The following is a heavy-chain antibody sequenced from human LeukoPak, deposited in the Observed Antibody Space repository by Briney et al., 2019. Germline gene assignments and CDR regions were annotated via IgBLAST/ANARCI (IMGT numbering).Heavy chain of an antibody. J-gene: IGHJ4*02. CDR3: ARDLPYYYDSSGYDY. CDR1: GYTFTSYY. CDR2: INPSGGST. D-gene: IGHD3-22*01. V-gene: IGHV1-46*01. Sequence: EASVKVSCKASGYTFTSYYMHWVRQAPGQGLEWMGIINPSGGSTSYAQKFQGRVTMTRDMSTSTVYMELSSLRSEDTAVYYCARDLPYYYDSSGYDYWGQGTLVTVSS.